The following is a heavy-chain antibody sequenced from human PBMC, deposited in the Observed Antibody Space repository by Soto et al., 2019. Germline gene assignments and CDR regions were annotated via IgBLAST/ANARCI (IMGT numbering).Heavy chain of an antibody. Sequence: GGSLRLSCAASGFTFSNAWINWVRQTPGKGLEWVGRVKSKTDGGTTDFAAPVKGRFAISRDDSKNMVYLEMNSLKTEDTAIYYCTIDSYITSILVRFHFSGHGILVTVSS. V-gene: IGHV3-15*07. CDR1: GFTFSNAW. CDR3: TIDSYITSILVRFHF. CDR2: VKSKTDGGTT. J-gene: IGHJ4*01. D-gene: IGHD3-10*01.